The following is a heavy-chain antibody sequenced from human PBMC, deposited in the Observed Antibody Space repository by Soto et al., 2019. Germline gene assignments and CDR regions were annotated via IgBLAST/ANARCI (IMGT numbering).Heavy chain of an antibody. J-gene: IGHJ4*02. CDR3: ARHWKPSSSGWYPFDY. CDR2: IYYSGST. CDR1: GGSISSTFYY. Sequence: PSETLSLTCTVSGGSISSTFYYWGWIRQPPGKGLEWIGSIYYSGSTYCNPSLKSRVTISVDTSKNQFSLKLTFVTAADTAVYYCARHWKPSSSGWYPFDYWGLGTQVTVSS. V-gene: IGHV4-39*01. D-gene: IGHD6-19*01.